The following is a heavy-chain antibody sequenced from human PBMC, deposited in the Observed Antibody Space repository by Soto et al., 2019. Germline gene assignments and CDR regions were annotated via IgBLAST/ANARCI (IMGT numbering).Heavy chain of an antibody. CDR1: GGTFVRHV. CDR3: ATQACAATWCSPSHNLEH. Sequence: QVQLVQSGAEVKKPESSVKVSCKTSGGTFVRHVISWVRQAPGQGPEWMGKINPLSGIPNYAQKFQDRVTFTADTDSSTAYMELSSRRSDDTAVYYCATQACAATWCSPSHNLEHWGQGTLVTVSS. CDR2: INPLSGIP. J-gene: IGHJ4*02. D-gene: IGHD2-8*02. V-gene: IGHV1-69*09.